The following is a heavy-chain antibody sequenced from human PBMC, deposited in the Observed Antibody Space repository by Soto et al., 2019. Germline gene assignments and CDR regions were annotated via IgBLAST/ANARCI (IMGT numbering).Heavy chain of an antibody. Sequence: QVQLVQAGAEVTNPGSSVKVSCKASGGTFSSYAISWVRQAPGQVLEWMGGIIPIFGTADYAQKFQGIVTLPAEESTSTAYMELSSLISEDTAVYYCARANRAAYGEPSEYWGQGTLVTVSS. D-gene: IGHD3-10*01. V-gene: IGHV1-69*12. CDR2: IIPIFGTA. CDR1: GGTFSSYA. J-gene: IGHJ4*02. CDR3: ARANRAAYGEPSEY.